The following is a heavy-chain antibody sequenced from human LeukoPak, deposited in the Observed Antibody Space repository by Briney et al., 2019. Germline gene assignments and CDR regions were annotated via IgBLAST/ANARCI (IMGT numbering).Heavy chain of an antibody. CDR1: GFTFSSYG. Sequence: PGRSLRLSCAASGFTFSSYGMHWVRQAPGKGLEWVAVISYDGSNKYYADSVKGRFTISRDNSKNTLYLQMNSLRADDTAVYYCAKDLITTTRQVWGQGTLVTVSS. D-gene: IGHD3-3*01. CDR2: ISYDGSNK. CDR3: AKDLITTTRQV. V-gene: IGHV3-30*18. J-gene: IGHJ4*02.